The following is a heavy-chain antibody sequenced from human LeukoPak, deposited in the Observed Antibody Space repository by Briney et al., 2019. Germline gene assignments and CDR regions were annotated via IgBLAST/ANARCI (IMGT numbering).Heavy chain of an antibody. CDR2: ISGSGGST. Sequence: GGSLRLSCAASGFTFSSYAMSWVRQAPGKGLEWVSAISGSGGSTYYADSVKGRFTISRDNARNSLYLQMNSLRAEDTAVYYCARGVYDSSGYYYLEYYFDYWGQGTLVTVSS. V-gene: IGHV3-23*01. J-gene: IGHJ4*02. D-gene: IGHD3-22*01. CDR3: ARGVYDSSGYYYLEYYFDY. CDR1: GFTFSSYA.